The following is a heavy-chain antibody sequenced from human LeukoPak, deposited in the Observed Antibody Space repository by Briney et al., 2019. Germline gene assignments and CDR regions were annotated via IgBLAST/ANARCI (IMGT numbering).Heavy chain of an antibody. D-gene: IGHD1-1*01. J-gene: IGHJ2*01. CDR1: GFTFSSYA. V-gene: IGHV3-23*01. CDR3: AKDRRYDWYFDL. CDR2: ISGSGGST. Sequence: PGRSLRLSCAASGFTFSSYAMHWVRQAPGKGLEWVSAISGSGGSTYYADSVKGRFTISRDNSKNTLYLQMNSLRAEDTAVYYCAKDRRYDWYFDLWGRGTLVTVSS.